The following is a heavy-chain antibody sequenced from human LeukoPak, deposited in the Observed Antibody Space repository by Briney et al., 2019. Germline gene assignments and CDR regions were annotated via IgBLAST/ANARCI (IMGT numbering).Heavy chain of an antibody. J-gene: IGHJ4*02. Sequence: GGSLRLSCAASGFTFSSYWMNWARQAPGKGLEWVASINHNGNVNYYVDSVKGRFTISRDNAKNSLYLQMNSLRAEDTALYYCAVDYGDYWGQGTLVTVSS. CDR2: INHNGNVN. CDR1: GFTFSSYW. V-gene: IGHV3-7*03. CDR3: AVDYGDY.